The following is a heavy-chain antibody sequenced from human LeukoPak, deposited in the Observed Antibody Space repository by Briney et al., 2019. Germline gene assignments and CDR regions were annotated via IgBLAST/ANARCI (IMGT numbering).Heavy chain of an antibody. J-gene: IGHJ4*02. CDR3: AGHYYGSGSYEFDY. CDR1: RFTFSNFG. V-gene: IGHV3-23*01. CDR2: ISRSSDTT. Sequence: GGSLRLSCTASRFTFSNFGMSWVRQAPGKGLEWVSSISRSSDTTYYQDSVKGRFTISRDNSKNALYLQMNSLRAEDTAVYYCAGHYYGSGSYEFDYWGQGTLVTVSS. D-gene: IGHD3-10*01.